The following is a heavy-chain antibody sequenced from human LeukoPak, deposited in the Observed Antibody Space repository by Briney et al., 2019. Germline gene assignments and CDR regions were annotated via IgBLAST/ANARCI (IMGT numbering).Heavy chain of an antibody. Sequence: GASVKVSYKASGGTFSSYAISWVRQAPGQGLEWMGGIIPIFGTANYAQKFQGRVTITADESTSTAYMELSSLRSEDTAVYYCAREGVAATGLDYWGQGTLVTVSS. CDR3: AREGVAATGLDY. CDR2: IIPIFGTA. CDR1: GGTFSSYA. V-gene: IGHV1-69*13. J-gene: IGHJ4*02. D-gene: IGHD1-1*01.